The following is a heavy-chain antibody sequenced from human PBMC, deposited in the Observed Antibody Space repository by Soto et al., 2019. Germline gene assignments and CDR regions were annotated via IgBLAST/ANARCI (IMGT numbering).Heavy chain of an antibody. D-gene: IGHD2-15*01. CDR3: AKDLVVVAATAFDY. V-gene: IGHV3-23*01. CDR2: FIGRGGST. J-gene: IGHJ4*02. Sequence: EVQLLESGGGLVQPGGSLRLSCAASGFTFSSYAMSWVRQAPGKGLEWVSAFIGRGGSTYYADSVKGRFTISRDNSKNTLYLQMNSLRAEETAVYYCAKDLVVVAATAFDYWGQGTLVTVSS. CDR1: GFTFSSYA.